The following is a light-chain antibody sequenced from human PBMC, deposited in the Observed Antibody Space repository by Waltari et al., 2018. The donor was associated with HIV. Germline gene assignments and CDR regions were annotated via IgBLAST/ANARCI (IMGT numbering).Light chain of an antibody. CDR1: QRLLYISKSKDY. J-gene: IGKJ2*01. Sequence: VVIQSPESLAVSVGERATLHCPSNQRLLYISKSKDYVALYQKKAGQRPGLLNYVAATRGGGVADRVGGGGSGKDFHDTINSLQAEDVAVYYGQQYFSVPYTFSQGTKLEIK. V-gene: IGKV4-1*01. CDR3: QQYFSVPYT. CDR2: VAA.